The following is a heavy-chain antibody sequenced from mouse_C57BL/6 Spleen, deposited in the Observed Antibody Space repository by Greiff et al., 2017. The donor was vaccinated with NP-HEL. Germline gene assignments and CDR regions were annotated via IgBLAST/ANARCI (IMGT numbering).Heavy chain of an antibody. CDR3: ARPPGGYYGSSYGYFDV. J-gene: IGHJ1*03. Sequence: VHVKQSGPELVKPGASVKMSCKASGYTFTDYNMHWVKQSHGKSLEWIGYINPNNGGTSYNQKFKGKATLTVNKSSSTAYMELRSLTSEDSAVYYCARPPGGYYGSSYGYFDVWGTGTTVTVSS. CDR2: INPNNGGT. CDR1: GYTFTDYN. D-gene: IGHD1-1*01. V-gene: IGHV1-22*01.